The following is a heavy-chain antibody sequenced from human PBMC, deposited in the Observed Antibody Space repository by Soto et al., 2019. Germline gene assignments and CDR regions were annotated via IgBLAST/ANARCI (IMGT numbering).Heavy chain of an antibody. J-gene: IGHJ6*02. V-gene: IGHV3-21*01. CDR2: ISSSSSYI. CDR1: GFTFSSYS. CDR3: ARVGPITIFGVVIPTGMDV. D-gene: IGHD3-3*01. Sequence: EVQLVESGGGLVKPGGSLRLSCAASGFTFSSYSMNWVRQAPGKGLEWVSSISSSSSYIYYADSVKGRFTISRDNAKNSLYLQMNSLRAEDTAVYYCARVGPITIFGVVIPTGMDVWGQGTTVTVSS.